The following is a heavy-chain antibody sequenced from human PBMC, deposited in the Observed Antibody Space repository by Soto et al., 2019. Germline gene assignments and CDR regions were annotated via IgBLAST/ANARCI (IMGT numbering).Heavy chain of an antibody. CDR1: GGSISSGGYY. Sequence: QVRLQESGPGLVKPSQTLSLTCTVSGGSISSGGYYWSWIRQHPGKGLEWIGYIYYSGSTYYNPSLKRRVPLSVDTSKNPFSLKLSSVTAADTAVYYCARDRYPAYFQHWGQGTLVTVSS. D-gene: IGHD2-15*01. J-gene: IGHJ1*01. CDR3: ARDRYPAYFQH. V-gene: IGHV4-31*03. CDR2: IYYSGST.